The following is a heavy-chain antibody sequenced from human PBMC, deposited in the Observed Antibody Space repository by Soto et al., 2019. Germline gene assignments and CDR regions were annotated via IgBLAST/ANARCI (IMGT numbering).Heavy chain of an antibody. D-gene: IGHD1-1*01. J-gene: IGHJ4*02. CDR2: ISTHTGNT. CDR1: GYTFDSYG. V-gene: IGHV1-18*01. Sequence: QVQLVQSGAEVKKPGASVRVSCKASGYTFDSYGLNWVRQAPGQGLEWMGWISTHTGNTDYPQRFQGRVTMTTDKSTSTAFLDLRSLTSDDTAVYYCVRDVSVSSGSFRGYWGQGTLVSVSS. CDR3: VRDVSVSSGSFRGY.